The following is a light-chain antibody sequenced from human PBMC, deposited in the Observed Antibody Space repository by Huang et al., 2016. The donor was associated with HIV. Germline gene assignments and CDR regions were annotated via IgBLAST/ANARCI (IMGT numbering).Light chain of an antibody. CDR3: QQRSNWPPT. V-gene: IGKV3-11*01. CDR2: DAS. J-gene: IGKJ4*01. Sequence: EIVLTQSPATLSLSPGERATLSCRASQSVSSYLAWYQQKPGQAPRLRIYDASNRATCIPARFSGSGSGTDFTLTISRLEPEDFAAYYCQQRSNWPPTFGGGTKVEIK. CDR1: QSVSSY.